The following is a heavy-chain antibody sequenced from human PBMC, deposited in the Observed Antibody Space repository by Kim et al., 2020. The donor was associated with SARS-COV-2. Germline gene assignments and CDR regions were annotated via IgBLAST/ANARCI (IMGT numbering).Heavy chain of an antibody. V-gene: IGHV3-23*01. D-gene: IGHD6-13*01. CDR1: GFTFSSYA. Sequence: GGSLRLSCAASGFTFSSYAMSWVRQAPGKGLEWVSAISGSGGSTYYADSVKGRFTISRDNSKNTLYLQMNSLRAEDTAVYYCAKDANGYSSSWYLAFDIWGQGTMVTVSS. J-gene: IGHJ3*02. CDR3: AKDANGYSSSWYLAFDI. CDR2: ISGSGGST.